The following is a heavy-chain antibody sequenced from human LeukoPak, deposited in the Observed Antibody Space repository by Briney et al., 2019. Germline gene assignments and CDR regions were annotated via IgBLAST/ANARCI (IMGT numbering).Heavy chain of an antibody. D-gene: IGHD3-22*01. CDR1: GYTFTSYD. Sequence: GASVKVSCKASGYTFTSYDINWVRQATGQGLEWMGWMNPNSDNTGYAQKFQGRVTMTRNTSISTAYMELSSLRSEDTAVYYCARGDGLKYYYDSSGYYFEYYFDYWGQGTLVTVSS. CDR3: ARGDGLKYYYDSSGYYFEYYFDY. V-gene: IGHV1-8*01. J-gene: IGHJ4*02. CDR2: MNPNSDNT.